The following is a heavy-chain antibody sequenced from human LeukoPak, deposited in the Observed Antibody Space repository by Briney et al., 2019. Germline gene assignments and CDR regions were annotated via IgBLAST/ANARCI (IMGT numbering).Heavy chain of an antibody. D-gene: IGHD5-18*01. Sequence: SETLSLTCTVSGGSISGYYWSWIRQPPGKGLEWIGEINHSGSTNYNPSLKSRVTISVDTSKNQFSLKLSSVTAADTAVYYCARDTQRGYSYGRNWFDPWGQGTLVTVSS. J-gene: IGHJ5*02. CDR1: GGSISGYY. CDR3: ARDTQRGYSYGRNWFDP. V-gene: IGHV4-34*01. CDR2: INHSGST.